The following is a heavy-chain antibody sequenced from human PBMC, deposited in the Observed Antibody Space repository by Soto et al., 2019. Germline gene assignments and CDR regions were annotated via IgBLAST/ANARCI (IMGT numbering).Heavy chain of an antibody. D-gene: IGHD6-19*01. CDR3: ARESSGWWSDC. J-gene: IGHJ4*02. CDR1: GFTFSGYS. CDR2: ISTSSSTI. V-gene: IGHV3-48*01. Sequence: EVQLVESGGGSAQPGGSLRLSCAASGFTFSGYSMKWVRQAPGKGLEWVSYISTSSSTIYYADSVRGRFTISRDDAKSSLYLQMNSLRAEDTAVYYCARESSGWWSDCWGQGTLVTVSS.